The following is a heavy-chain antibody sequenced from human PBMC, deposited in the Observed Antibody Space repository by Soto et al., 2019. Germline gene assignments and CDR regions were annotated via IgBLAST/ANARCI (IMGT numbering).Heavy chain of an antibody. J-gene: IGHJ4*02. CDR2: IYYSGST. V-gene: IGHV4-39*01. CDR3: ARHGLDYSNYVGRYFDY. D-gene: IGHD4-4*01. CDR1: GGSISSSSYY. Sequence: SETLSLTCTVSGGSISSSSYYWGWIRQPPGKGLEWIGGIYYSGSTYYNPSLKSRVTISVVTSNNQYSLTLSSVTTADTAVYYCARHGLDYSNYVGRYFDYWGQGTLVTVSS.